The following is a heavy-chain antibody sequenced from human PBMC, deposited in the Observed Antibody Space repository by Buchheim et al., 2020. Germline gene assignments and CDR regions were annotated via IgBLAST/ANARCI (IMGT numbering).Heavy chain of an antibody. CDR3: AREIAVAGTVYYYYSMDV. CDR2: INPSGGST. Sequence: QVQLVQSGAEVKKPGASVKVSCKASGYTFTSYYMHWVRQAPGQGLEWMGIINPSGGSTRYAQKFQGRVTMTRDTSTSTVYMELSSLRSEDTAVYYCAREIAVAGTVYYYYSMDVWGQGTT. J-gene: IGHJ6*02. CDR1: GYTFTSYY. V-gene: IGHV1-46*01. D-gene: IGHD6-19*01.